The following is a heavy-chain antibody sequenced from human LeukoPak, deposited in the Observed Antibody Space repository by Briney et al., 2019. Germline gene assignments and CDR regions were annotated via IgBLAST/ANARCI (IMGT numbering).Heavy chain of an antibody. D-gene: IGHD3-10*01. Sequence: SETLSLTCTVSGGSISSYYWSWIRQPAGKGLEWIGRIYTSGSTNYNPFLKSRVTMSVDTSKNQFSLKLSSVTAADTAVYYCARSSTLYGSGSYYQFDYWGQGTLVTVSS. CDR1: GGSISSYY. V-gene: IGHV4-4*07. CDR3: ARSSTLYGSGSYYQFDY. CDR2: IYTSGST. J-gene: IGHJ4*02.